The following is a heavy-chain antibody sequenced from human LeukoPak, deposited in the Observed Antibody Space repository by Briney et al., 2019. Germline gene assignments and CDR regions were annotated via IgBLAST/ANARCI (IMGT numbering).Heavy chain of an antibody. Sequence: PGGSLRLSCAASGFTFSSYAMSWVRQAPGKGLEWVSAISGSGGSTYYADSVKGRFTISRDNSKNTLYLQMNSLRAEDTAVYYCARRGGGYQLLYRGYFDYWGQRTLGTVSS. CDR3: ARRGGGYQLLYRGYFDY. CDR1: GFTFSSYA. D-gene: IGHD2-2*02. V-gene: IGHV3-23*01. CDR2: ISGSGGST. J-gene: IGHJ4*02.